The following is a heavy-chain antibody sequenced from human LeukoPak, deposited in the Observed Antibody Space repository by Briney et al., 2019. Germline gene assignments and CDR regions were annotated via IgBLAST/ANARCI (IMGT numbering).Heavy chain of an antibody. V-gene: IGHV3-21*01. CDR3: ARGASQQLVFDY. Sequence: PGGSLRLSCAASGSTFSNYAMTWVRQAPGKGLEWVSSISSSSSYIYYADSVKGRFTISRDNAKNSLYLQMNSLRAEDTAVYYCARGASQQLVFDYWGQGTLVTVSS. J-gene: IGHJ4*02. CDR1: GSTFSNYA. D-gene: IGHD6-13*01. CDR2: ISSSSSYI.